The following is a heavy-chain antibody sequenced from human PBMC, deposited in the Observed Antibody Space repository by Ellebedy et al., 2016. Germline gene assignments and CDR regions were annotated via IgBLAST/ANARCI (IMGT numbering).Heavy chain of an antibody. CDR1: GGSVSSYY. V-gene: IGHV4-59*02. Sequence: SETLSLTCNVFGGSVSSYYWNWIRRPPGKGLEWIGFVFHSGATLYSPSLKSRVTMSVDTSKSQFSLRLTSVTAADTAVYYCAKWNGDWNAYDVWGQGTMVTVSS. J-gene: IGHJ3*01. D-gene: IGHD1-1*01. CDR2: VFHSGAT. CDR3: AKWNGDWNAYDV.